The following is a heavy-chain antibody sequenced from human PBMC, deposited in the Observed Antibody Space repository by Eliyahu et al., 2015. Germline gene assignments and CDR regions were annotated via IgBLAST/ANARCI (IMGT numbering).Heavy chain of an antibody. CDR1: GYTFINFS. J-gene: IGHJ4*02. Sequence: QVQLVQSGXEVKKPGASXKVSCXASGYTFINFSLHWVRQAPGQRLEWMGWINAGNGNTKXSQNFQDRITITRDTSANTAYMELSSLSSEDTAVYYCAAGLFRVTYYWGQGTLVTVSS. CDR3: AAGLFRVTYY. V-gene: IGHV1-3*01. CDR2: INAGNGNT. D-gene: IGHD3-10*01.